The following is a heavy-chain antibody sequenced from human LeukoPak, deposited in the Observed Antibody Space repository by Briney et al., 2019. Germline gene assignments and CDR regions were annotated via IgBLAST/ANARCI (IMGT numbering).Heavy chain of an antibody. CDR3: ASLTPQLLGDSRRVFYFGMDV. D-gene: IGHD2-2*01. CDR1: GGSISSYY. V-gene: IGHV4-59*01. CDR2: IYYSGST. J-gene: IGHJ6*02. Sequence: PSETLSLTCTVSGGSISSYYWSWIRQPPGKGLEWIGYIYYSGSTNYNPSLKSRVTISVDTSENQFSLKLSSVTAADTAVNYCASLTPQLLGDSRRVFYFGMDVWGQGTTVTVSS.